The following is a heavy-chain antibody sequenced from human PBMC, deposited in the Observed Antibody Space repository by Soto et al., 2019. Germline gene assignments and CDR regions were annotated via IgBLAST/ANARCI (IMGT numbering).Heavy chain of an antibody. Sequence: QVQLVQSGAEVKKPGASVKVSCKASGYTFPNFGISWVRQAPGQGLEWLGWISTDNGDTKYAQKIQARVTLTTDTATTTVYXXXXXLRPXXXAVXXXTXXXKYHDILTGYFVNDHWGQGTLVTVSS. CDR1: GYTFPNFG. V-gene: IGHV1-18*04. CDR2: ISTDNGDT. CDR3: TXXXKYHDILTGYFVNDH. D-gene: IGHD3-9*01. J-gene: IGHJ4*02.